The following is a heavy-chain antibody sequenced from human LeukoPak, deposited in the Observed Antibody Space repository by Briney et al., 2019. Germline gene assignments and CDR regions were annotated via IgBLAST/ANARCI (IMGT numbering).Heavy chain of an antibody. Sequence: GGSLRLSCAASGFTFSTYWMTWVRQAPGKGLEWVANIKQDGSEKYYVDSVKGRFTISRDNAKNSLYLQMNSLRAEDSAVYYCRYGSGSYSFDYWGQGTLVTVSS. J-gene: IGHJ4*02. D-gene: IGHD3-10*01. CDR1: GFTFSTYW. CDR2: IKQDGSEK. CDR3: RYGSGSYSFDY. V-gene: IGHV3-7*02.